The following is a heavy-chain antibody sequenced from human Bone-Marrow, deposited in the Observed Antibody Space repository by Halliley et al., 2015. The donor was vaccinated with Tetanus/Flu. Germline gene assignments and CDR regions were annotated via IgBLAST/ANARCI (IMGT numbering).Heavy chain of an antibody. D-gene: IGHD1-26*01. V-gene: IGHV3-48*02. J-gene: IGHJ4*02. Sequence: SVTVHYAAPFRGRFTISRDNAKSSLFLQMDTLRDEDTAVYFCVRDSPIVGIIWSGLFDYWGQGTPVTVSS. CDR2: SVTV. CDR3: VRDSPIVGIIWSGLFDY.